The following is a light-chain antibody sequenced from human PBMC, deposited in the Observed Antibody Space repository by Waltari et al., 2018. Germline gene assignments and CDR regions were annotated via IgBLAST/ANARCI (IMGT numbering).Light chain of an antibody. V-gene: IGLV1-51*02. CDR2: ANS. J-gene: IGLJ3*02. CDR3: GAWDSSLNAWV. Sequence: QSVLTQPPSVSAAPGQKVTISCSGSSSNIGNKYVSWYQHLPGTAPKLLIYANSKRPSGIPDRFSGPESDTSATLGITGLQTGDEADYYCGAWDSSLNAWVFGGGTKVTVL. CDR1: SSNIGNKY.